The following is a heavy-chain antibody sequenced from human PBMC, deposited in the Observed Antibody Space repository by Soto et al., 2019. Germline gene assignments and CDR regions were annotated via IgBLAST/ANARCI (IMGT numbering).Heavy chain of an antibody. Sequence: GASVKVSCKASGYTFNGYYIHWVRQAPGQGLEWMGWINPNSGDTNYAQKFQGWVTMTRDTSINTAYMELTRLISDDTAVYYCATHSIAATGTPEPQFDYWGQGTLVTVSS. CDR3: ATHSIAATGTPEPQFDY. CDR1: GYTFNGYY. J-gene: IGHJ4*02. D-gene: IGHD6-13*01. CDR2: INPNSGDT. V-gene: IGHV1-2*04.